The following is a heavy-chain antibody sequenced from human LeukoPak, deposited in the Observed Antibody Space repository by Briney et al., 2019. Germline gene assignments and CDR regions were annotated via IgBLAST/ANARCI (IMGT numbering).Heavy chain of an antibody. CDR2: ISAYNGNT. J-gene: IGHJ4*02. V-gene: IGHV1-18*01. Sequence: GASVKVSCKASGGTFSSYAISWVRQAPGQGLEWMGWISAYNGNTNYAQKLQGRVTMTTDTSTSTAYMELRSLRSDDTAVYYCARYRSIAVAGTVFDYWGQGTLVTVSS. CDR3: ARYRSIAVAGTVFDY. D-gene: IGHD6-19*01. CDR1: GGTFSSYA.